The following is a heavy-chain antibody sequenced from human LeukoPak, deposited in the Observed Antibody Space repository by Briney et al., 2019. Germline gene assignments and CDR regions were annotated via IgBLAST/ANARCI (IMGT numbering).Heavy chain of an antibody. CDR2: IIPIFGTA. CDR3: ARDGGSGGSCYSGYFDY. V-gene: IGHV1-69*13. J-gene: IGHJ4*02. Sequence: SVKVSCKASGGTFSSYAISWVRQAPGQGLEWMGGIIPIFGTANYAQKFQGRVTITADESTSTAYMELSSLRSEDTAVYYCARDGGSGGSCYSGYFDYGAQGTLVTVSS. D-gene: IGHD2-15*01. CDR1: GGTFSSYA.